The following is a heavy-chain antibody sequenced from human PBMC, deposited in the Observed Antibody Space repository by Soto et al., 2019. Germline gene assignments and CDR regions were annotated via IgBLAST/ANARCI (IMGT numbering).Heavy chain of an antibody. D-gene: IGHD3-10*01. J-gene: IGHJ5*02. CDR3: ARGVVKRSRGVIWTKGWFDP. CDR2: INHSGST. CDR1: GGSFNGYY. Sequence: SETLSLTCAVYGGSFNGYYWSWIRQPPGKGLEWIGEINHSGSTNYNPSLKSRVTISVDTSKNQFSLKLSSVTAADTAVYYCARGVVKRSRGVIWTKGWFDPWGQG. V-gene: IGHV4-34*01.